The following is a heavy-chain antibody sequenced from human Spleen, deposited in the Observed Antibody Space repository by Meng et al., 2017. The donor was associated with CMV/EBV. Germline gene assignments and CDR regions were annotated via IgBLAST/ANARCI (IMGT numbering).Heavy chain of an antibody. CDR3: ARGGPSVRIATILDF. V-gene: IGHV1-69*05. CDR2: IIPVFGTI. D-gene: IGHD5-24*01. Sequence: SGGTFSSYVMSWVRQAPGQGLEWMGGIIPVFGTINYAQKFQGRVTITTDESTNTAYMQLSSLKYEDTAVYYCARGGPSVRIATILDFWGQGTLVTVSS. J-gene: IGHJ4*02. CDR1: GGTFSSYV.